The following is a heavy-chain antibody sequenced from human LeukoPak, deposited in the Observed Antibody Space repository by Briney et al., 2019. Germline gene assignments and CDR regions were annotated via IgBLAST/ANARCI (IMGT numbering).Heavy chain of an antibody. Sequence: GGSLRLSCAASGFTLSSYAMSWVRQAPGKGLEWVPAISGSGGSTYYADSVKGRFTISRDNSKNTLYLQMNSLRAEDRAIYYCAKVDPSIAGRPGLDYWGQGTLVTVSS. CDR3: AKVDPSIAGRPGLDY. CDR1: GFTLSSYA. D-gene: IGHD6-6*01. V-gene: IGHV3-23*01. CDR2: ISGSGGST. J-gene: IGHJ4*02.